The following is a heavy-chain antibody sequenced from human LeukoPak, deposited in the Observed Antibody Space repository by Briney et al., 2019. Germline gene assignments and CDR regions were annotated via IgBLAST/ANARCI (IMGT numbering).Heavy chain of an antibody. V-gene: IGHV1-69*04. CDR2: IIPILGIA. D-gene: IGHD3-9*01. CDR1: GGTFSSYA. J-gene: IGHJ6*02. Sequence: SVKVSCKASGGTFSSYAISWVRQAPGQGLEWVGRIIPILGIANYAQKFQGRVTITADKSTSTAYMELSSLRSEDTAVYYCARVLVDYDILTGNYYYYGMDVWGQGTTVTVSS. CDR3: ARVLVDYDILTGNYYYYGMDV.